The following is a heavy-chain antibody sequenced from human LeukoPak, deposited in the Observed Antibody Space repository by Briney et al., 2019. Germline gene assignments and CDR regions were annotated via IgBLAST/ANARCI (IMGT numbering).Heavy chain of an antibody. CDR2: SGSGGST. V-gene: IGHV3-23*01. CDR1: GFTFSSYA. Sequence: GGSLRLSCAASGFTFSSYAMSWVRQAPGKGLEWVSVSGSGGSTYYADSVKGRFTISRDNSKNTLYLQMNSLRAEDTAVYYCAKSGKGYSSGSYLDYWGQGTLVTVSS. CDR3: AKSGKGYSSGSYLDY. J-gene: IGHJ4*02. D-gene: IGHD6-19*01.